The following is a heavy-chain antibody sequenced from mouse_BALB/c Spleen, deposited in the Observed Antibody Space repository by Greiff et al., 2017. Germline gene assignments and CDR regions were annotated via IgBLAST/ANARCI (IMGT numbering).Heavy chain of an antibody. CDR2: ISSGSSTI. D-gene: IGHD1-2*01. CDR1: GLTFSSFG. V-gene: IGHV5-17*02. J-gene: IGHJ1*01. Sequence: EVQLVESGGGLVQPGGSRKLSCAASGLTFSSFGMHWVRQAPEKGLEWVAYISSGSSTIYYADTVKGRFTISRDNPKNTLFLQMTSLRSEDTAMYYCARELRPSCWYFDVWGAGTTVTVSS. CDR3: ARELRPSCWYFDV.